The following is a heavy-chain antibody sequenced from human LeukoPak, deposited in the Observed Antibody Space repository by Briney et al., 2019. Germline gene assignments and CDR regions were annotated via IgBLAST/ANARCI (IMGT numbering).Heavy chain of an antibody. D-gene: IGHD5-12*01. V-gene: IGHV3-48*01. J-gene: IGHJ4*02. Sequence: GGSLRLSCAASGFTYRSHSMTWVRQAPGKGLEWVSYISSSSNTIYYADSVKGRFTISRDNAKNSLYLQMNSLRAEDTAVYYCASSNPYSGYGSTNNYWRQGTLVTVSS. CDR2: ISSSSNTI. CDR3: ASSNPYSGYGSTNNY. CDR1: GFTYRSHS.